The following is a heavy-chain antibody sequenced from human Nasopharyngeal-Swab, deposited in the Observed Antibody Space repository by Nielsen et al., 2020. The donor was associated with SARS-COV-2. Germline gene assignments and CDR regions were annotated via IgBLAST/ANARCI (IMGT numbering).Heavy chain of an antibody. CDR3: ARGFRHYYGSGSDRFDY. CDR2: INHSGST. V-gene: IGHV4-34*01. D-gene: IGHD3-10*01. Sequence: VRQMPGKGLEWIGEINHSGSTNYNPSVKSRVTISVDTSKNQFSLKLSSVTAADTAVYYCARGFRHYYGSGSDRFDYWGQGTLVTVSS. J-gene: IGHJ4*02.